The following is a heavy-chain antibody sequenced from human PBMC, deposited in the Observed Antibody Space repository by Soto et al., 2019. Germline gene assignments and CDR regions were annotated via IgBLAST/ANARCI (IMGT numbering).Heavy chain of an antibody. CDR2: INHVGNT. Sequence: TSETLSLTCAVSDGSFSGYYWSWIRQPPGKGLEWIGEINHVGNTNYNPSLKSRVTISVDPSKKQFSLNLSSVTAADTAVYYCASGIRGVGAAGAVAWFDPWGQGTLVTVSS. D-gene: IGHD6-13*01. CDR3: ASGIRGVGAAGAVAWFDP. CDR1: DGSFSGYY. V-gene: IGHV4-34*01. J-gene: IGHJ5*02.